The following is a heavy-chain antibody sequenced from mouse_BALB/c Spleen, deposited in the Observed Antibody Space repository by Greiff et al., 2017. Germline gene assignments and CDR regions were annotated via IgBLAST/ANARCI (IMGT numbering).Heavy chain of an antibody. J-gene: IGHJ3*01. V-gene: IGHV3-2*02. Sequence: DVKLVESGPGLVKPSQSLSLTCTVTGYSITSDYAWNWIRQFPGNKLEWMGYISYSGSTSYNPSLKSRISITRDTSKNQFFLQLNSVTTEDTATYYCARKGVTMITTFAYWGQGTLVTVSA. CDR2: ISYSGST. CDR1: GYSITSDYA. CDR3: ARKGVTMITTFAY. D-gene: IGHD2-4*01.